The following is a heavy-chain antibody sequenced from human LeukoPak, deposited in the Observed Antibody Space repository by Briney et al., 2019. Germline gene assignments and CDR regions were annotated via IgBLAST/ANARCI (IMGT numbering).Heavy chain of an antibody. J-gene: IGHJ6*04. CDR3: ARGRGAWGAAALLHYGMDV. V-gene: IGHV4-34*01. D-gene: IGHD6-13*01. CDR2: IYHSGST. CDR1: GGSFSGYY. Sequence: SETLSLTCAVSGGSFSGYYWSWIRQPPGKGLEWIGEIYHSGSTNYNPSLKSRVTISVDTSKNQFSLKLSSVTAADTAVYYCARGRGAWGAAALLHYGMDVWGKGTTVTVSS.